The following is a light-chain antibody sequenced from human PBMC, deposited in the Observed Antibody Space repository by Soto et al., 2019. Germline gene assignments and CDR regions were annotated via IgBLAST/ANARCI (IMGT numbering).Light chain of an antibody. CDR1: NNDIGSYNH. CDR2: EVT. CDR3: SSYTSSSTFV. Sequence: QSVLTQPPSVSGSPGQSVTISCTGTNNDIGSYNHVCWYQQPPGTAPKLVIYEVTNRPSGVPDRFSGSKSGSSASLTISGLQAEDEGDYYCSSYTSSSTFVFGTGTKVTVL. V-gene: IGLV2-18*02. J-gene: IGLJ1*01.